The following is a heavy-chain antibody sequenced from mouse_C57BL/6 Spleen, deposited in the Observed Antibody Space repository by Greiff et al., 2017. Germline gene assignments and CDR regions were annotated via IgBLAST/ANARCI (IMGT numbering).Heavy chain of an antibody. V-gene: IGHV14-2*01. D-gene: IGHD1-1*01. CDR1: GFNIKDYY. J-gene: IGHJ3*01. Sequence: VQLQQSGAELVKPGASVKLSCTASGFNIKDYYMHWVKQRTEQGLEWIGRIDPEDGDTKYAPKFQGKATITADATSNTAYLQLSSLTSEDTAVYYCDREGSTMAWFAYWGQGTLVTVSA. CDR2: IDPEDGDT. CDR3: DREGSTMAWFAY.